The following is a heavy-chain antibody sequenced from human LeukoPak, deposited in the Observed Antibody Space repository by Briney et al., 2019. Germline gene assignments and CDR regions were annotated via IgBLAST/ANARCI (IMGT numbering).Heavy chain of an antibody. V-gene: IGHV4-39*01. D-gene: IGHD3-10*01. CDR2: IYYSGST. J-gene: IGHJ4*02. Sequence: SETLSLTCTVSGGSISSSSYYWGWIRQPPGKGLEWIGSIYYSGSTYYNPSLKSRVTISVDTSKNQFSLKLSSVTAADTAVYYCARIYGSGSYLLGDYYFDYWGQGTLVTVSS. CDR3: ARIYGSGSYLLGDYYFDY. CDR1: GGSISSSSYY.